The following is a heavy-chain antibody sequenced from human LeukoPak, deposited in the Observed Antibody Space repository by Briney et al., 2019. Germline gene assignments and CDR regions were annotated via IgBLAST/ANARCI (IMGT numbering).Heavy chain of an antibody. V-gene: IGHV3-48*01. CDR2: ITSSSSTI. D-gene: IGHD4-17*01. CDR1: GFTFSSYA. CDR3: ARAGDYYDY. Sequence: GGSLRLSCAASGFTFSSYAMSWVRQAPGKGLEWVSYITSSSSTIYYADSVKGRFTISRDNAKNSLYLQMNSLRAEDTAVYYCARAGDYYDYWGQGTLVTVSS. J-gene: IGHJ4*02.